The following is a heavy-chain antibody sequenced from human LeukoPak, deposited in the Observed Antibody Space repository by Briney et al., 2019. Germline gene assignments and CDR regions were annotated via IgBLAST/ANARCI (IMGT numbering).Heavy chain of an antibody. CDR1: GFTFSSYG. Sequence: PGRSLRLSCAASGFTFSSYGMHWVRQAPGKGLEWVAVISYDGSNKYYADSVKGRFTISRDNSKNTLYLQMNSLRAEDTAVYYCAKVGRSGSNKRRYYYYYMDVWGKGTTVTVSS. V-gene: IGHV3-30*18. D-gene: IGHD1-26*01. CDR2: ISYDGSNK. J-gene: IGHJ6*03. CDR3: AKVGRSGSNKRRYYYYYMDV.